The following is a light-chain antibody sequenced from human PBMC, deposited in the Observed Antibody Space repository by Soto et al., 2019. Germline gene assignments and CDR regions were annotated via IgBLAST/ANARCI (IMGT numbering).Light chain of an antibody. CDR3: QQYKSFWT. Sequence: DIQMTQSPSTLSASVGDRVTVTCRASQSLGRWLAWYQQKPGKAPNLLIYKASSLETGVPSRFSGSGSGTEFTLTISSLQPDDFASYHCQQYKSFWTFGLGTRWISN. CDR1: QSLGRW. CDR2: KAS. V-gene: IGKV1-5*03. J-gene: IGKJ1*01.